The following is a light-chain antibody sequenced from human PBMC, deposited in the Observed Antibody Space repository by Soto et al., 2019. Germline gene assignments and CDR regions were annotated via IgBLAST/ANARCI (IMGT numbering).Light chain of an antibody. J-gene: IGKJ3*01. Sequence: DIQMTQSPSSLSASVGDTVTITCRASQGISNYLAWYQQRPGKVPQLLIFAASTLQSCVTSRFSGSGYGTEFALTISSLLPEDVATYYCQNLDSAAFTFGPGTKVDIK. CDR1: QGISNY. V-gene: IGKV1-27*01. CDR2: AAS. CDR3: QNLDSAAFT.